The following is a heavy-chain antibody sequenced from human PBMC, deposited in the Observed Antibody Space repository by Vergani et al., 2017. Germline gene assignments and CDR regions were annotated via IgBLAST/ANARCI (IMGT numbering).Heavy chain of an antibody. CDR1: GFTFSSYA. CDR3: ATFYDILTGNNPMNY. CDR2: ISGSGGST. D-gene: IGHD3-9*01. V-gene: IGHV3-23*01. Sequence: EVQLLESGGGLVQPGGSLRLSCAASGFTFSSYAMSWVRQAPGKGLEWVSAISGSGGSTYYADSVKGRFTISRDNSKNTLYLQMNSLRSDDTAVYYCATFYDILTGNNPMNYWGQGTLVTVSS. J-gene: IGHJ4*02.